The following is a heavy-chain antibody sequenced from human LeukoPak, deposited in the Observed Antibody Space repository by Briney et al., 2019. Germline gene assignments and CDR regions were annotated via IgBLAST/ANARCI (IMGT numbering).Heavy chain of an antibody. J-gene: IGHJ4*02. D-gene: IGHD1-1*01. CDR1: GYTLTFYH. CDR2: INPSGGSP. CDR3: ARGERSGSFDY. Sequence: ASVKVSCKASGYTLTFYHMHWARQAPGRGLEWMGIINPSGGSPDYAQKFQGRVTMTTDTSTSTVYMELSSLRSEDTAVYYCARGERSGSFDYWGQGTLVTVSS. V-gene: IGHV1-46*01.